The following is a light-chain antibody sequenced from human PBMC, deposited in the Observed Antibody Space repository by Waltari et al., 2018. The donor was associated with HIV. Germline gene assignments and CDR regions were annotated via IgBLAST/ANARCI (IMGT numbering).Light chain of an antibody. CDR2: SNN. CDR1: SSNIGSTT. CDR3: ALWDDSLNGVL. V-gene: IGLV1-44*01. Sequence: QSELSQPPSASGTPGQRVAISCSGSSSNIGSTTVNWYQQLPGTAPKLLIYSNNQRPSGVPDRVSGSKSGTSASLAITGLQSEDEADYYCALWDDSLNGVLFGGGTKLTVL. J-gene: IGLJ2*01.